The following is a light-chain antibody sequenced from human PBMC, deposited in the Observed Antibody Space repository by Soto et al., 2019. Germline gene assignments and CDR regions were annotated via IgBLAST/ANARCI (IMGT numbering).Light chain of an antibody. Sequence: QSAPTQPASVSGSPGQSITISCTRTSSDIGSHDYVSWYQHHPGKAPKLIIYEVTNRPSGVSDRFSGSKSGSTASLTISGLQAEDEADYHCTSYTSNTALVFGTGTKLTVL. CDR2: EVT. J-gene: IGLJ1*01. CDR1: SSDIGSHDY. CDR3: TSYTSNTALV. V-gene: IGLV2-14*01.